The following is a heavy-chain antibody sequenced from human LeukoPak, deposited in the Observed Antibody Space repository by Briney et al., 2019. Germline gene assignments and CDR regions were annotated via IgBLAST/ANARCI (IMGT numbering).Heavy chain of an antibody. Sequence: PSETLSLTCAVYGGSFSGYYWSWIRQPPGKGLEWIGEINHSGSTNYNPSLKSRGAISVDTSKNQCSLKLSSVTAADPAVYYCARALRYYYDSSGYYQEGYYFDYWGQGTLVTVSS. D-gene: IGHD3-22*01. J-gene: IGHJ4*02. CDR2: INHSGST. CDR3: ARALRYYYDSSGYYQEGYYFDY. CDR1: GGSFSGYY. V-gene: IGHV4-34*01.